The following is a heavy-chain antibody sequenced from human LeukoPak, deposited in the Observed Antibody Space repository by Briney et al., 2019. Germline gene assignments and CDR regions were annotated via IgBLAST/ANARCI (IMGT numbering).Heavy chain of an antibody. CDR2: IRSNNYGETT. CDR3: TRGAKAAAGLCDY. J-gene: IGHJ4*02. CDR1: GFTFGDYA. V-gene: IGHV3-49*04. D-gene: IGHD6-13*01. Sequence: GGSLRLSCTASGFTFGDYAMSWVRQAPGKGLEGVGFIRSNNYGETTEYAASVKGRFTISRDDSDSIAYLQMNSLKTADTAVYYCTRGAKAAAGLCDYWGQGTLVTVSS.